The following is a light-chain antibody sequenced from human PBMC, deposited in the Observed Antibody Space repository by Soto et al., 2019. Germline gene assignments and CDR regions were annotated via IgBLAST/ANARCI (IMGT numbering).Light chain of an antibody. Sequence: SYELTQPPSVSVSPGQTASITCSGDKLGDKYACWYQQKPGQSPVLVIYQDSKRPSGIPERFSGSNSGDTATLTISGTQAMDEADYYCQAWDSSTHYVLGTGTKLTVL. J-gene: IGLJ1*01. CDR1: KLGDKY. CDR2: QDS. V-gene: IGLV3-1*01. CDR3: QAWDSSTHYV.